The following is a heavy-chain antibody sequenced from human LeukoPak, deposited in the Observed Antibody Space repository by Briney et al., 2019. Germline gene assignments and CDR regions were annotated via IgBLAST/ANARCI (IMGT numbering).Heavy chain of an antibody. V-gene: IGHV4-59*01. J-gene: IGHJ4*02. CDR3: ARGPYFTNHYYSSGYAYYFDS. D-gene: IGHD3-22*01. CDR1: GCYISRYY. Sequence: SETLSLTCTFSGCYISRYYWSWIRQPPGQGLEGIGYMYYSGSSDYHPSLNSRVTRSVDTSTKQSSLRLRSVTAADTAIYYCARGPYFTNHYYSSGYAYYFDSWGQGTLVTVSS. CDR2: MYYSGSS.